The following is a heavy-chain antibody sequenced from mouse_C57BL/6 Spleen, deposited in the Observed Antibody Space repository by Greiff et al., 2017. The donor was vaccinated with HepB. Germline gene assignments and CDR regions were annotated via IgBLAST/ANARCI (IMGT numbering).Heavy chain of an antibody. CDR3: ARWGTTVSYYFDY. V-gene: IGHV5-17*01. J-gene: IGHJ2*01. D-gene: IGHD1-1*01. Sequence: EVHLVESGGGLVKPGGSLKLSCAASGFTFSDYGMHWVRQAPEKGLEWVAYISSGSSTIYYADTVKGRFTISRDNAKNTLFLKMTSLRSEDTAMYYCARWGTTVSYYFDYWGQGTTLTVSS. CDR2: ISSGSSTI. CDR1: GFTFSDYG.